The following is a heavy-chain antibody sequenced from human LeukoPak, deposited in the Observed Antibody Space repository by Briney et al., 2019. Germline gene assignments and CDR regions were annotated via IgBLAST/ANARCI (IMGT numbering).Heavy chain of an antibody. D-gene: IGHD1-7*01. J-gene: IGHJ4*02. Sequence: ASVKVSCKVSGYTLTELSMHWVRQAPGKGLEWMGGFDPEDGETIYAQKFQGRVTMTEDTSTDTAYMELSSLRSEDTAVYYCARGRPFSDNWNYVWYFDYWGQGTLVTVSS. CDR2: FDPEDGET. CDR1: GYTLTELS. CDR3: ARGRPFSDNWNYVWYFDY. V-gene: IGHV1-24*01.